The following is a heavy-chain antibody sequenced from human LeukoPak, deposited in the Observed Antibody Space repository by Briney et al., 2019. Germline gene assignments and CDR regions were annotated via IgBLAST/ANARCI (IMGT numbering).Heavy chain of an antibody. CDR3: ARLPAGSSGWPDY. CDR2: IYPGDSDT. Sequence: GESLKISCKGSGYSFTSYWIGWVRQMPGKGLEWMGIIYPGDSDTRYSPSFQGQVTISADKSSSTAYLQWGRLKASDTAMYFCARLPAGSSGWPDYWGQGTLVTVSS. V-gene: IGHV5-51*01. CDR1: GYSFTSYW. D-gene: IGHD6-19*01. J-gene: IGHJ4*02.